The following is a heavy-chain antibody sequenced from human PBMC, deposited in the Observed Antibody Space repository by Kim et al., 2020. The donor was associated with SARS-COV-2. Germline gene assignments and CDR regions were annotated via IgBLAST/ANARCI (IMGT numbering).Heavy chain of an antibody. Sequence: GGSLRLSCAASGFTFSSYSMNWVRQAPGKRLEWVSSISSSSSYIYYADSVKGRFTISRDNAKNSLYLQMNSLRAEDTAVYYCARDLWLGGSYPTGYWGQGTLVTVSS. D-gene: IGHD1-26*01. CDR1: GFTFSSYS. V-gene: IGHV3-21*01. J-gene: IGHJ4*02. CDR2: ISSSSSYI. CDR3: ARDLWLGGSYPTGY.